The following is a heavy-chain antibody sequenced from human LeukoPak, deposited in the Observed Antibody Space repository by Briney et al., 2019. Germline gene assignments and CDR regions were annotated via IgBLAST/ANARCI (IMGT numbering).Heavy chain of an antibody. Sequence: SETLSLTCTVSGGSISSYYWSWIRQPPGKGLEWIGYIYYSGSTNHNPSLKSRVTISVDTPKNQFSLKLSSVTAADTAVYYCARAKVPGVVVPGGNWFDPWGQGTLVTVSS. CDR3: ARAKVPGVVVPGGNWFDP. CDR2: IYYSGST. CDR1: GGSISSYY. J-gene: IGHJ5*02. D-gene: IGHD2-2*01. V-gene: IGHV4-59*01.